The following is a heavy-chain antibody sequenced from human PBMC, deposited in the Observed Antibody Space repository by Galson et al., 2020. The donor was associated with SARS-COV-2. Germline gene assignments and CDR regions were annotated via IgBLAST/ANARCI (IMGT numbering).Heavy chain of an antibody. CDR3: AREGHDYNNWFDP. CDR2: IYHSGST. V-gene: IGHV4-30-2*01. J-gene: IGHJ5*02. D-gene: IGHD4-4*01. CDR1: GGSISSGGYS. Sequence: SETLSLTCAVSGGSISSGGYSWSWIRKPPGKGLEWIGYIYHSGSTYYNPSLKSRVTISVDRSKNQFSLKLSSVTAADTAVYYCAREGHDYNNWFDPWGQGTLVTVSS.